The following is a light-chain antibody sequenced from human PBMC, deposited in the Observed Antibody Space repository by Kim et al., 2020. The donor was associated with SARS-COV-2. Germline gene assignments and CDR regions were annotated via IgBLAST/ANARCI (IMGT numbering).Light chain of an antibody. CDR1: QSVSSN. Sequence: PGERATLSCRASQSVSSNLAWYQQKPGLAPRLLFYGASIRATGIPPRFSASGSGTEFTLTISSLQSEDFAVYYCQQYDNWPPITFGQGTRLEIK. CDR3: QQYDNWPPIT. J-gene: IGKJ5*01. V-gene: IGKV3-15*01. CDR2: GAS.